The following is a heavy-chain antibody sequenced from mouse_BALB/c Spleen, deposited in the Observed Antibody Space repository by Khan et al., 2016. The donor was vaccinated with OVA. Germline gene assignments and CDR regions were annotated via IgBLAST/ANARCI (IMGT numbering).Heavy chain of an antibody. CDR2: IWGGGSK. CDR3: AKDPPYYAMDY. Sequence: QVQLKQSGPGLVAPSQSLSITCTVSGFSLTDYAVSWIRQPPGKGLEWLGVIWGGGSKYYNSALKSRLSISKDNSKSQVFLKMNSLQTDDIAMYYCAKDPPYYAMDYWGQGTSVTVSS. CDR1: GFSLTDYA. V-gene: IGHV2-6-5*01. J-gene: IGHJ4*01.